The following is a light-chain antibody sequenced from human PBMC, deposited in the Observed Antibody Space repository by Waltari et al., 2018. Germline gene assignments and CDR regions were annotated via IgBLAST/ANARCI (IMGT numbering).Light chain of an antibody. Sequence: SVYGSHGHSNTPSCSGTSNYVCIYNYVSWYQHLPGKAPKLIIYDVSRWPSGVSDRFSGSKSGNTASLTISGLQAEDEADYYCSSYTNTNTIVFGGGTKVT. J-gene: IGLJ2*01. V-gene: IGLV2-14*03. CDR1: SNYVCIYNY. CDR3: SSYTNTNTIV. CDR2: DVS.